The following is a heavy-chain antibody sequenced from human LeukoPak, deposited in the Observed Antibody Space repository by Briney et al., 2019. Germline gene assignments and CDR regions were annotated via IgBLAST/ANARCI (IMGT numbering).Heavy chain of an antibody. CDR1: GYNFTNDW. J-gene: IGHJ4*02. D-gene: IGHD6-19*01. Sequence: ESLKISCKGSGYNFTNDWIAWVRQMPGRGLEWMGIIYPGDYDSRYSLSFEGQVTISADKSINTAYLRWSSLKASDTAMYYCARMTSDWYLDYWGQGTLVTVSS. CDR2: IYPGDYDS. V-gene: IGHV5-51*01. CDR3: ARMTSDWYLDY.